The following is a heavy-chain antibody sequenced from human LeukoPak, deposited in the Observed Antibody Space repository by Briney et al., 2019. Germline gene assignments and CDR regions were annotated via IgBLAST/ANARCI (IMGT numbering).Heavy chain of an antibody. J-gene: IGHJ3*02. Sequence: GGSLRLSCAASGFTFSSYSMNWVRQAPGKGLEWVSSISSSSSYIYYADSVKGRFTISRDNAKNSLYLHMNSLRAEDTAVYYCATAGYDYGDYVYAFDIWGQGTMVTVSS. CDR3: ATAGYDYGDYVYAFDI. CDR1: GFTFSSYS. D-gene: IGHD4-17*01. V-gene: IGHV3-21*01. CDR2: ISSSSSYI.